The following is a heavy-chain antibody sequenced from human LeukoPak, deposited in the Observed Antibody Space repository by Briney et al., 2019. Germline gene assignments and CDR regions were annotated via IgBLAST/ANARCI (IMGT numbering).Heavy chain of an antibody. CDR2: ISGSGGST. D-gene: IGHD3-9*01. J-gene: IGHJ4*02. CDR3: AKTGLRYFDWLLAAHLDY. V-gene: IGHV3-23*01. Sequence: GGSLRLSCAASGFTFSSYAMSWVRQAPGKGLEWVSAISGSGGSTYYADSVKGRFTISRDNSKNTLYLQMNSLRAEDTAVYYCAKTGLRYFDWLLAAHLDYWGQGTLVTVSS. CDR1: GFTFSSYA.